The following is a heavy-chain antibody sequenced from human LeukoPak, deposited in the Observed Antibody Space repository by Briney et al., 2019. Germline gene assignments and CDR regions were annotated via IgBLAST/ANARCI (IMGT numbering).Heavy chain of an antibody. V-gene: IGHV1-8*01. Sequence: ASVKLSCKASGYTFTSYDINWVRQATGQGLEWMGWMNPNSGNTGYAQKFQGRVTITRNTSIRTAYMELSSLRSEDTAVYYCARVLGITGWFDPWGQGTLVTVSS. J-gene: IGHJ5*02. CDR1: GYTFTSYD. CDR3: ARVLGITGWFDP. D-gene: IGHD3-16*01. CDR2: MNPNSGNT.